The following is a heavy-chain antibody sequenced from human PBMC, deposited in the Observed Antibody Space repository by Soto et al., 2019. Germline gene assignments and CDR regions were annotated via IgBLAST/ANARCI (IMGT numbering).Heavy chain of an antibody. D-gene: IGHD6-19*01. J-gene: IGHJ4*02. CDR2: IYYSGST. CDR1: GGSVSSGSYH. CDR3: ARVVGGGDIAVAGAIDY. V-gene: IGHV4-61*01. Sequence: QVQLQESGPGLVKPSETLSLTCTVSGGSVSSGSYHWSWIRQPPGKGLEYIGYIYYSGSTNYNPSLKGRVTISVDTSKNQFPLKLSSVTAADTAMYYCARVVGGGDIAVAGAIDYWGQGTLVTVSS.